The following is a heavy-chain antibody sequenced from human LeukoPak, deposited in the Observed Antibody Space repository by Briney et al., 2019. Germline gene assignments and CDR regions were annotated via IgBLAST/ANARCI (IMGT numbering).Heavy chain of an antibody. D-gene: IGHD3-10*01. CDR1: GYTFTSYG. Sequence: GASVKVSCKASGYTFTSYGISWVRQAPGQRLEWMGRINAGNGNTKYSQKFQGRVTITRDTSASTAYMELSSLRSEDTAVYYCARCIGSGSYYNPVDAFDIWGQGTMVTVSS. CDR2: INAGNGNT. J-gene: IGHJ3*02. CDR3: ARCIGSGSYYNPVDAFDI. V-gene: IGHV1-3*01.